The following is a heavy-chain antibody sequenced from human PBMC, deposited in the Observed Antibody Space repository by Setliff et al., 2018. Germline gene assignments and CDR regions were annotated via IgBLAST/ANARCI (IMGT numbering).Heavy chain of an antibody. D-gene: IGHD1-7*01. Sequence: SGGSLRLSCAASGVTVSAYDMSWVRQAPGKGLEWVSSISTSSSYIYYADSVKGRFTISRDNAKKSLFLQMDSLRAEDTAVYFCARDPGTTSSLFGGLDVWGQGTTVTVSS. CDR1: GVTVSAYD. CDR3: ARDPGTTSSLFGGLDV. J-gene: IGHJ6*02. V-gene: IGHV3-21*01. CDR2: ISTSSSYI.